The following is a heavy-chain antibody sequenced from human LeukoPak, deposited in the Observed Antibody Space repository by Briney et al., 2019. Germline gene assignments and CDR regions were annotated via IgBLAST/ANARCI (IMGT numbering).Heavy chain of an antibody. CDR3: ARMQYYDFWSGYYPSWFDP. V-gene: IGHV1-2*02. CDR1: GYTFTGYY. J-gene: IGHJ5*02. CDR2: ISPNSGGT. Sequence: ASVKVSCKASGYTFTGYYMHWVRQAPAQGLEWMGWISPNSGGTNYAQTFQGRVTMTRDTPIITPYVELSRRRSDDTAVYYCARMQYYDFWSGYYPSWFDPWGQGTLVTVSS. D-gene: IGHD3-3*01.